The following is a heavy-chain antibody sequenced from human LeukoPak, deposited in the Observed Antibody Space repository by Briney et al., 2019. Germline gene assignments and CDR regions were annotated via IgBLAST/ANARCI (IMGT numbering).Heavy chain of an antibody. J-gene: IGHJ5*02. V-gene: IGHV1-2*02. CDR1: GYTFTGYY. D-gene: IGHD3-10*01. CDR2: INPNISGT. Sequence: ASVMVSCKASGYTFTGYYMHWVRQAPGQGLEWMGWINPNISGTNYAQKFQGRVSMTRDTSISTAYMELSRLRSDDTAVYYCARAGATSYYYGSGSYYRLFDPWGQGTLVTVSA. CDR3: ARAGATSYYYGSGSYYRLFDP.